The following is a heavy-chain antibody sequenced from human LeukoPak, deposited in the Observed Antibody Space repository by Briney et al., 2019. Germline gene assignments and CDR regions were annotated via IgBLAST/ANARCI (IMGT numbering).Heavy chain of an antibody. V-gene: IGHV3-23*01. Sequence: GGSLRLSCAASGFTFNNYAMSWVRQAPGKGLEWVSVFSGGVSTTYYADSVKGRFTISRDNSKNMLYLQMNSLRVEDTAVYYCAKAPQRSCGGLRCYPFDYWGQGALVTVSS. D-gene: IGHD2-15*01. CDR3: AKAPQRSCGGLRCYPFDY. J-gene: IGHJ4*02. CDR1: GFTFNNYA. CDR2: FSGGVSTT.